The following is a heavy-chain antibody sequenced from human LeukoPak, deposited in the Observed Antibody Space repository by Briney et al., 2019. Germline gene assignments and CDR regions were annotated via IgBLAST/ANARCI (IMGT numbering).Heavy chain of an antibody. CDR1: GYTFSIYG. V-gene: IGHV1-18*01. D-gene: IGHD2-21*02. Sequence: GASVKLSLSSSGYTFSIYGISWVRQAPGQGLEWMGWISAYNGNTNYAQKLQGRVTMTTDTSTSTAYMELRSLRSDDTAVYYCARAKLLLPRHAADYWGRGNGVTVSS. J-gene: IGHJ4*02. CDR2: ISAYNGNT. CDR3: ARAKLLLPRHAADY.